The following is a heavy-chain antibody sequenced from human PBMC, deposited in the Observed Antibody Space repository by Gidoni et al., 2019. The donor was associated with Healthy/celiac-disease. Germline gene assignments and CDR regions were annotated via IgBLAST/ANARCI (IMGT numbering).Heavy chain of an antibody. CDR2: ISYDGSNK. CDR3: ARAARGYCSGGSCYSLIYYYYYGMDV. CDR1: GFTFSSYA. Sequence: QVQLVESGGGVVQPGRSLRLSCAASGFTFSSYAMHWVRPAPGKGLGWVAVISYDGSNKYYADSVKGRFTISRDNSKNTLYLQMNSLRAEDTAVYYCARAARGYCSGGSCYSLIYYYYYGMDVWGQGTTVTVSS. V-gene: IGHV3-30-3*01. D-gene: IGHD2-15*01. J-gene: IGHJ6*02.